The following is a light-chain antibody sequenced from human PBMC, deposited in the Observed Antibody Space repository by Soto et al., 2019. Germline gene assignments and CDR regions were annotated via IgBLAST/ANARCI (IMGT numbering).Light chain of an antibody. CDR1: QSVSSN. CDR3: QQYNSWPPLT. Sequence: EIVMRQSPATLSVSPGERATLSCRASQSVSSNLAWYQQKPGQAPRLLIYGASTRATGIPARFSGSGSGTELTLTISSLQAEDLAVYYSQQYNSWPPLTFGGGTKVEIK. V-gene: IGKV3-15*01. J-gene: IGKJ4*01. CDR2: GAS.